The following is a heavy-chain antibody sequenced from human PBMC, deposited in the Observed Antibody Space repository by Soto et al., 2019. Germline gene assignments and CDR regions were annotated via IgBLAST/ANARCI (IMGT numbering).Heavy chain of an antibody. J-gene: IGHJ6*02. V-gene: IGHV5-51*01. CDR3: ARQGDIVVVPAAMDYYYYGMDV. D-gene: IGHD2-2*01. CDR2: IYPGDSDT. Sequence: GESLKISCKGSGYSFTSYWIGWVRQMPGKGLEWMGIIYPGDSDTRYSPSFQGQVTISADKSISTAYLQWSSLKASDTAMYYCARQGDIVVVPAAMDYYYYGMDVWGQRTTVTVSS. CDR1: GYSFTSYW.